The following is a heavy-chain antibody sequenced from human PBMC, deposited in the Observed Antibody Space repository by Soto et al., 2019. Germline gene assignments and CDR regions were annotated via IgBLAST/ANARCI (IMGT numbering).Heavy chain of an antibody. Sequence: GASLKISCKGSGYSFTSYWLSWVRQMPGKGLEWMGRIDPSASYTISGPSFQCNFTISGDKAISTAYLQWSSLKASDTAMYYCARLIVATTRSYYYYGMNVWGQLTTVT. V-gene: IGHV5-10-1*01. CDR3: ARLIVATTRSYYYYGMNV. D-gene: IGHD5-12*01. CDR2: IDPSASYT. J-gene: IGHJ6*02. CDR1: GYSFTSYW.